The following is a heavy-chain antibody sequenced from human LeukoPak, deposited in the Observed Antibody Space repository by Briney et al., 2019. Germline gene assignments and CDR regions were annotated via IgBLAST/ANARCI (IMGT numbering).Heavy chain of an antibody. V-gene: IGHV5-51*01. Sequence: GESLQISCKGSGYTFTTHWIGWVRPMSGKGLEWMGIIYPGDSDTKYRPSFQGQVTISADKSISTAYLQWSSLKASDTAMYYCARSDYGGNSFDYWGQGTLVTVSS. CDR1: GYTFTTHW. CDR3: ARSDYGGNSFDY. D-gene: IGHD4-23*01. CDR2: IYPGDSDT. J-gene: IGHJ4*02.